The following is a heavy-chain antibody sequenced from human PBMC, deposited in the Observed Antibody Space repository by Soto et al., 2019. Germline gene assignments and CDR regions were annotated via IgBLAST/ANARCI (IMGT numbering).Heavy chain of an antibody. CDR2: IYPGDSDT. J-gene: IGHJ6*02. Sequence: PGESLKISCKGSGYSFTSYWIGWVRQMPGKGLEWMGIIYPGDSDTRYSPSFQGQVTISADKSISTAYLQWSSLKASDTAMYYCARAVYVDTAMVISNGMDVWGQGTTVTVSS. CDR3: ARAVYVDTAMVISNGMDV. D-gene: IGHD5-18*01. CDR1: GYSFTSYW. V-gene: IGHV5-51*01.